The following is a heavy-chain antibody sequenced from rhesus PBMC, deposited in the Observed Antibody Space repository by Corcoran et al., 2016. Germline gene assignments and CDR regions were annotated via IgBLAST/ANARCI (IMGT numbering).Heavy chain of an antibody. V-gene: IGHV5-20*02. J-gene: IGHJ5-1*01. CDR3: AKDVWGDFGRFDV. D-gene: IGHD3-34*01. Sequence: EVQLVQSGAEVKRPGESLKISCKTSGYSFTSYWTIWVRQMPGNGREWMGAIDPSDSDTRYSPSFQGQVTISADKSISTAYLQWSSLKASDTATYYCAKDVWGDFGRFDVWGPGVLVTVSS. CDR2: IDPSDSDT. CDR1: GYSFTSYW.